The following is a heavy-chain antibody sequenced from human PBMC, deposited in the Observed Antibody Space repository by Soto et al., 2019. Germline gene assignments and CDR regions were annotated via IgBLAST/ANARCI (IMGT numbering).Heavy chain of an antibody. Sequence: GGSLRLSCAASGFTFSSYWMSWVRQAPGKGLEWVANIKQDGSEKYYVDSVKGRFTISRDNAKNSLYLQMNSLRAEDTAVYYCARDLSSGSSSIKGDAFDIWGQGTMVTVSS. D-gene: IGHD6-6*01. J-gene: IGHJ3*02. CDR2: IKQDGSEK. CDR1: GFTFSSYW. V-gene: IGHV3-7*03. CDR3: ARDLSSGSSSIKGDAFDI.